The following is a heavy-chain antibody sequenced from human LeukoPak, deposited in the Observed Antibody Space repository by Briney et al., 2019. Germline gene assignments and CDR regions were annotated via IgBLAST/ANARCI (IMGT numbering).Heavy chain of an antibody. Sequence: PSETLSLTCNVSGGSISSYYWSWIRQPPGKGLAWIGYIYYSGSANYNPSLKSRVTISVGTSKNQFSLKLRYVTAADTAVYYCARSYGSGSPCDLWGRGTLVSVSS. V-gene: IGHV4-59*01. D-gene: IGHD3-10*01. CDR3: ARSYGSGSPCDL. CDR2: IYYSGSA. J-gene: IGHJ2*01. CDR1: GGSISSYY.